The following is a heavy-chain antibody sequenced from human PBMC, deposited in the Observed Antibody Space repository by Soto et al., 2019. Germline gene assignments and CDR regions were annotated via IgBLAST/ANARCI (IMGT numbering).Heavy chain of an antibody. V-gene: IGHV3-21*02. Sequence: EVQVVESGGGLVKPGGSLRLSCNFSFSMYSMDWVRQAPGKGLEWVASISSGSDFIKYADSVEGRFTISRDNTKNAVSLQMSSLRVEDTAMYYCTRDQGVSYDSWFDPWGRGTLVTVSS. D-gene: IGHD1-26*01. CDR3: TRDQGVSYDSWFDP. CDR2: ISSGSDFI. J-gene: IGHJ5*02. CDR1: FSMYS.